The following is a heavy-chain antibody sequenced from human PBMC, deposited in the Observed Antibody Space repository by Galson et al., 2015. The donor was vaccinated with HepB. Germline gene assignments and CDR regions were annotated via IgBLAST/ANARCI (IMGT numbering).Heavy chain of an antibody. J-gene: IGHJ4*02. CDR3: ARRAEGSSWLVDY. V-gene: IGHV3-21*01. CDR1: GFTFSSYS. CDR2: ISGSSTYI. D-gene: IGHD6-13*01. Sequence: SLRLSCAASGFTFSSYSMNWVRQAPGKGLEWVSSISGSSTYIYYADSVRGRFTISRGNAENSLYLQINSLRAEDTAVYYCARRAEGSSWLVDYWGQGTLVTVSS.